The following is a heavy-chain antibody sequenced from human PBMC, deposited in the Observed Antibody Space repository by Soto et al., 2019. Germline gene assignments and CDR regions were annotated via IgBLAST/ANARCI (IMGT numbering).Heavy chain of an antibody. Sequence: QVQLVQSGAEVKKPGSSVKVSCKASGGTFSSYTISWVRQAPGKGLEWMGRIIPILGIANYAQKFQGRVTITADKSTSTAYMELSSLRSEDTPVDYCAYSQGTTVTNSCHWGQGTLVTVSS. D-gene: IGHD4-17*01. J-gene: IGHJ4*02. CDR3: AYSQGTTVTNSCH. V-gene: IGHV1-69*02. CDR1: GGTFSSYT. CDR2: IIPILGIA.